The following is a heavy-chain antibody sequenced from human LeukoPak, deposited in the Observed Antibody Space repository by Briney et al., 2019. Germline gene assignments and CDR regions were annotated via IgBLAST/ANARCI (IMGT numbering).Heavy chain of an antibody. D-gene: IGHD4-11*01. CDR3: ARQGDYDAFDI. J-gene: IGHJ3*02. V-gene: IGHV4-39*01. CDR1: GGSISSSSYY. Sequence: SETLSLTCTVSGGSISSSSYYWGWIRQPPGKGLEWIGSIYCSGSTNYNPSLKSRVTISVDTSKNQFSLKLSSVTAAETAVYYCARQGDYDAFDIWGQGTMVTVSS. CDR2: IYCSGST.